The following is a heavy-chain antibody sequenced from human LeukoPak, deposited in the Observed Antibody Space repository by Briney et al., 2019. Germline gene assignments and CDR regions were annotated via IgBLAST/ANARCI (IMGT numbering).Heavy chain of an antibody. V-gene: IGHV4-34*01. Sequence: SETLSLTCAVYGGSFSGYYWSWIRQPPGKGLEWIGEINHSGSTNYNPSLKSRVTISVDTSKNQFSLKLSSVTAADTAVYYCARRFDTSGWVDYWGQGTLVTVSS. CDR1: GGSFSGYY. J-gene: IGHJ4*02. CDR2: INHSGST. D-gene: IGHD6-19*01. CDR3: ARRFDTSGWVDY.